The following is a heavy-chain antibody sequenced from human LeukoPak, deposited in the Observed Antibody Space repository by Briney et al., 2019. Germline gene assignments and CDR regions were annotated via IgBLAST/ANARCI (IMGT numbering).Heavy chain of an antibody. J-gene: IGHJ4*02. CDR2: ISGSGGST. Sequence: GGSLRLSCAASGFTLSSYAMSWVRQAPGKGLEWVSAISGSGGSTYYADSVKGRFTISRDNSKNTLYLQMNSLRAEDTAVYYCAGDYNSLTGLNYWGQGTLVTVSS. V-gene: IGHV3-23*01. D-gene: IGHD3-9*01. CDR3: AGDYNSLTGLNY. CDR1: GFTLSSYA.